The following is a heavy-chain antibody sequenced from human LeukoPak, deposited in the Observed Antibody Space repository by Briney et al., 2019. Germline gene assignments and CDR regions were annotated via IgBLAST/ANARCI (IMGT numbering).Heavy chain of an antibody. V-gene: IGHV3-48*03. CDR1: GFTFSSYE. Sequence: AEGSLRLSCAASGFTFSSYEMIWVRQAPGKGLEWVSYISSTGSTIYYADSVKGRFTISRDNAKNSLYLQMNSLRAEDTAVYYCARPSSRDYWGQGTLVTVSS. D-gene: IGHD3-10*01. J-gene: IGHJ4*02. CDR2: ISSTGSTI. CDR3: ARPSSRDY.